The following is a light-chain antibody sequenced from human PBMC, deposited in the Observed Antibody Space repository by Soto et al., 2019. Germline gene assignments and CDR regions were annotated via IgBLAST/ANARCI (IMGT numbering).Light chain of an antibody. CDR2: DTS. V-gene: IGLV7-46*01. CDR3: LLFYSDVRLWV. CDR1: TGAVSGGHY. J-gene: IGLJ3*02. Sequence: QTVVTQEPSLTVSPGGTVTLTCGSSTGAVSGGHYCHWFQQKPGQVPMTLICDTSNKYPWTPARFSGSLLGGKGALTLSGAQPEDEAEYYCLLFYSDVRLWVFGGGTKLTVL.